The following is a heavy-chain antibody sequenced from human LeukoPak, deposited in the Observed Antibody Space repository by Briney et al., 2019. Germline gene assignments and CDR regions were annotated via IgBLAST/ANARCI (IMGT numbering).Heavy chain of an antibody. Sequence: GGSLRLSCAASGFTFSDYYMSWSRQAPGKGLEWVSYISSSGSTIYYAGSVKGRFTISRDNAKNSLYLQMNSLRAEDTAVYYCARDFVVVPAAVDYWGQGTLVTVSS. J-gene: IGHJ4*02. CDR3: ARDFVVVPAAVDY. CDR1: GFTFSDYY. CDR2: ISSSGSTI. D-gene: IGHD2-2*01. V-gene: IGHV3-11*01.